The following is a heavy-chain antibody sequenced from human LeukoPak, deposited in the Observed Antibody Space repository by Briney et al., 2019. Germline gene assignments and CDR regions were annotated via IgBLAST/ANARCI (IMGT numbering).Heavy chain of an antibody. J-gene: IGHJ6*03. CDR2: INHSGST. D-gene: IGHD6-13*01. CDR3: ARGRGSSSSMDV. V-gene: IGHV4-34*01. CDR1: GGPSRVYS. Sequence: SETLSLTCAVYGGPSRVYSWSGIRNPPGRGLGWIGEINHSGSTNYNPSLKSRVTISVDTSKNQFSLKLSSVTAADTAVYYCARGRGSSSSMDVWGKGTTVTVSS.